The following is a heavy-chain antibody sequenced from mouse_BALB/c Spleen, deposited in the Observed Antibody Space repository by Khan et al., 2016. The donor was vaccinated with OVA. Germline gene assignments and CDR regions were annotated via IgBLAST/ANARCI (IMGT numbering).Heavy chain of an antibody. J-gene: IGHJ1*01. CDR1: GFTFSSFG. D-gene: IGHD2-1*01. CDR2: MSSGSSTI. V-gene: IGHV5-17*02. Sequence: EVQRVESGGGLVQPGGSRKLSCAASGFTFSSFGMHWVRQAPKKGLEWVAYMSSGSSTIYYVDTVKGRFTISRDNPKNHLFLQMTSLRSEDTAMYYCVRSGGNFHWYFDVWGAGTSVTVSS. CDR3: VRSGGNFHWYFDV.